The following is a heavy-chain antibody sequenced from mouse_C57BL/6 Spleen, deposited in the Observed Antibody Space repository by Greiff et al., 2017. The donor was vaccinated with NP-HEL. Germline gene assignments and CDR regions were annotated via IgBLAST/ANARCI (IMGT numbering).Heavy chain of an antibody. CDR2: IRNKANGYTT. Sequence: DVKLVESGGGLVQPGGSLSLSCAASGFTFTDYYMSWVRQPPGKALEWLGFIRNKANGYTTEYSASVKGRFTISRDNSQSILYLQMNALRAEDSATYYCARYMASRQLRSYYAMDYWGQGTSVTVSS. CDR1: GFTFTDYY. CDR3: ARYMASRQLRSYYAMDY. D-gene: IGHD3-2*02. V-gene: IGHV7-3*01. J-gene: IGHJ4*01.